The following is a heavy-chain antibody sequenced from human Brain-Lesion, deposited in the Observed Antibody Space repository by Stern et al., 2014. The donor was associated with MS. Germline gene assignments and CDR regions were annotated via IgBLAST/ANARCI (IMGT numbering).Heavy chain of an antibody. CDR1: GASISSGTYF. CDR2: ISTSGST. CDR3: ARAYYYDTSGDSDAFNI. V-gene: IGHV4-61*02. J-gene: IGHJ3*02. D-gene: IGHD3-22*01. Sequence: QLQLQESGPGLVKPSQTLSLTCTVSGASISSGTYFWTWIRQPAGKGLEWIGRISTSGSTTYNPSLKSRFTFSLDPSKKEFSLKRTSVTAADTAVYYCARAYYYDTSGDSDAFNIWGQGTQVTVSS.